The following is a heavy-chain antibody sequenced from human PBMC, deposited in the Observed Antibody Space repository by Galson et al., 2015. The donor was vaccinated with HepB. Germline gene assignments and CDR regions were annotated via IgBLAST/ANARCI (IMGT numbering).Heavy chain of an antibody. CDR1: GYTFTSYY. CDR3: ARAKKLLRFLEWSTPPYGMDV. J-gene: IGHJ6*02. Sequence: SVKVSCKASGYTFTSYYMHRVRQAPGQGLEWMGIINPSGGSTSYAQKFQGRVTMTRDTSTSTVYMELSSLRSEDTAVYYCARAKKLLRFLEWSTPPYGMDVWGQGTTVTVSS. V-gene: IGHV1-46*01. D-gene: IGHD3-3*01. CDR2: INPSGGST.